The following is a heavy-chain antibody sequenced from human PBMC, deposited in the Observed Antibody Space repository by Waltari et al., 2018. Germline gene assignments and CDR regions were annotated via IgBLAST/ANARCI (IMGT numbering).Heavy chain of an antibody. V-gene: IGHV4-59*01. Sequence: QVQLQESGPGLVKPSETLSLTCTVPGGSISSYYWSWIRQPPGKGLEWIGYIYYSGSTNYNPSLKSRVTISVDTSKNQFSLKLSSVTAADTAVYYCARGGGTTDYWGQGTLVTVSS. J-gene: IGHJ4*02. CDR1: GGSISSYY. D-gene: IGHD1-7*01. CDR3: ARGGGTTDY. CDR2: IYYSGST.